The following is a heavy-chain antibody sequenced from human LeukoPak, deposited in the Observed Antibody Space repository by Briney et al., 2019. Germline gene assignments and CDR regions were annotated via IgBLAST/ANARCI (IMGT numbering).Heavy chain of an antibody. CDR1: GFTFSDYY. Sequence: GGSLRRSCAVSGFTFSDYYMSWICQAPGKGLECISYISGSGTTIYYADSVRGRFTISRDNAKNSLSLQMNSLRAEDTAVYYCAREGRGYRGLDCWGQGSLVTVSS. CDR2: ISGSGTTI. J-gene: IGHJ4*02. CDR3: AREGRGYRGLDC. V-gene: IGHV3-11*01. D-gene: IGHD3-22*01.